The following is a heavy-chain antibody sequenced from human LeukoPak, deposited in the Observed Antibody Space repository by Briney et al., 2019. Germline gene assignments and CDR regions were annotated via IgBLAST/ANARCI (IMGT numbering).Heavy chain of an antibody. V-gene: IGHV3-20*04. Sequence: GGSLRLSCAASGFTLDDYGMSWVRQAPGKGLEWVSGINWNGSSTGYADSVKGRFTISRDNAKNSLYLQMNSLRAEDTALYYCARGPYYYDSSSFDYWGQGTLVTVSS. CDR3: ARGPYYYDSSSFDY. CDR2: INWNGSST. CDR1: GFTLDDYG. J-gene: IGHJ4*02. D-gene: IGHD3-22*01.